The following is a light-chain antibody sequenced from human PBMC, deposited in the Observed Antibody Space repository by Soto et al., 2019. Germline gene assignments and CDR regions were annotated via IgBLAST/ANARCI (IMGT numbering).Light chain of an antibody. CDR2: LAS. V-gene: IGKV1-39*01. Sequence: DIQMTQSPSSLSASVGDRVTITCRASQSISTYLNWYQQKPGRAPKLLIYLASTLQSGVPSRFSGSGSGTDFTLTISSLQAEDFATYYCQVSYINIRIFTFGPGTKLDIK. CDR3: QVSYINIRIFT. CDR1: QSISTY. J-gene: IGKJ3*01.